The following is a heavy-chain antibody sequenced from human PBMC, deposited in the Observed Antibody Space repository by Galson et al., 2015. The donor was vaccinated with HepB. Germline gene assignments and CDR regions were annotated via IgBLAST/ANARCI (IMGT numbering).Heavy chain of an antibody. CDR2: ISYDGSNK. V-gene: IGHV3-30*04. D-gene: IGHD6-13*01. CDR3: ARDLNGGYGTLDY. CDR1: GFTFSNYA. J-gene: IGHJ4*02. Sequence: SLRLSCAASGFTFSNYAVHWVRQAPGKGLEWVASISYDGSNKYYAESVKGRFTISRDKAKNTLYLQMNSLRDEDTAVYYRARDLNGGYGTLDYRGQGTLVTVSS.